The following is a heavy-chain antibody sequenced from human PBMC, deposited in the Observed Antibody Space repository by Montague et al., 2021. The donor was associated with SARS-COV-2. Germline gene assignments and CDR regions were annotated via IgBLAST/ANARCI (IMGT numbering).Heavy chain of an antibody. CDR1: NASFDNYY. J-gene: IGHJ2*01. V-gene: IGHV4-59*01. CDR3: ARRIVTYYWYFDL. D-gene: IGHD2-15*01. CDR2: IHYSGRT. Sequence: SKTLSLTCTVSNASFDNYYWSWVRQSPGKGLEYIGYIHYSGRTYYNPSLRSRVTISIDTSKNQFSLKLMSVTAAETAIYFCARRIVTYYWYFDLWGRGTLVTVSS.